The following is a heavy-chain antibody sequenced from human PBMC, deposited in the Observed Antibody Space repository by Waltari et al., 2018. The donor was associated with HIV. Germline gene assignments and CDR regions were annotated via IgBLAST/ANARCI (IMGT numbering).Heavy chain of an antibody. CDR2: IYHSGST. V-gene: IGHV4-4*02. D-gene: IGHD4-17*01. Sequence: QVQLQESGPGLVRPSGTLSLTCAVSGASISSSKWWSWVRQPPGKGLEWIGEIYHSGSTTNNPFFKRRVTLSIDKSKKQFSLNLTSVTAADTARYYCARVRDSGDYGHFDSWGRGTLVIVSS. J-gene: IGHJ4*02. CDR1: GASISSSKW. CDR3: ARVRDSGDYGHFDS.